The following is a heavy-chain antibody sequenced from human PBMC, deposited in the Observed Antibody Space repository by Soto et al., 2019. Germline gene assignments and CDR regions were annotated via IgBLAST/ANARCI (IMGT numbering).Heavy chain of an antibody. CDR3: AQSGLESGTGFDY. V-gene: IGHV1-58*01. CDR2: IVVGSGNK. CDR1: GCTFTCSA. Sequence: SAKGFCKASGCTFTCSAVQWVPQARVQRLEWIGWIVVGSGNKNYAQKFQESVTITRDMSTSTACRELSSLRSEDAAVYYCAQSGLESGTGFDYWG. J-gene: IGHJ4*01. D-gene: IGHD1-26*01.